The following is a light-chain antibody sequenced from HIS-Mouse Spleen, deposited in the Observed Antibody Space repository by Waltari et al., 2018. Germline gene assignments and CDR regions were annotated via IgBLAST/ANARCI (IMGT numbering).Light chain of an antibody. CDR2: EDN. V-gene: IGLV6-57*02. J-gene: IGLJ3*02. CDR1: SGSIASNY. CDR3: QSYDSSNSWV. Sequence: NFMLTQPHSVSESPGKTVTISCTGSSGSIASNYVQWYQQRPGSPPTTVIYEDNQSPSGVPDRFSGSIDSSSNSASLTISGLKTEDEADYYCQSYDSSNSWVFGGGTKLTVL.